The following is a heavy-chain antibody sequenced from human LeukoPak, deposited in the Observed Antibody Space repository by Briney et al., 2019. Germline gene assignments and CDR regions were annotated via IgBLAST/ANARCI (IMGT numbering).Heavy chain of an antibody. CDR2: IYGGGDT. V-gene: IGHV3-66*01. Sequence: GGSLRLSCAASGFTVSSNYMSWVRQAPGKGLEWVSIIYGGGDTLYADSVKGRFTISRDNSKNTLYLQMNSLRAEDTAVYYCARAVPQLVFDYWGQGTLVTVSS. J-gene: IGHJ4*02. D-gene: IGHD6-13*01. CDR3: ARAVPQLVFDY. CDR1: GFTVSSNY.